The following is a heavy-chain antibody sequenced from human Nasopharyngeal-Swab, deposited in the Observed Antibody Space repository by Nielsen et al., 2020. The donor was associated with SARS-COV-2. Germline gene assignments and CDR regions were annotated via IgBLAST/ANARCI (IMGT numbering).Heavy chain of an antibody. D-gene: IGHD2-15*01. V-gene: IGHV3-48*03. J-gene: IGHJ4*02. Sequence: GESLKISCEASGFTFTSYDMNWVRQAPGKGLEWISYISSSGTSKDYADSVKGRFTIARDNAKKSLDLQMNSLRAEDTAVYYCARSGFFCNGGNCYPYIDYWGQGILVTVSS. CDR2: ISSSGTSK. CDR3: ARSGFFCNGGNCYPYIDY. CDR1: GFTFTSYD.